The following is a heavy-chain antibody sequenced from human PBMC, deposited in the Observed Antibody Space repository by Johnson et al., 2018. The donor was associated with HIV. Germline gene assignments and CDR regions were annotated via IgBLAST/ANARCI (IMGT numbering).Heavy chain of an antibody. V-gene: IGHV3-30*04. CDR2: ITYDGRNK. CDR3: GREQGSGWPTNAFDI. J-gene: IGHJ3*02. CDR1: GFTFSSYA. D-gene: IGHD6-19*01. Sequence: VQLVESGGGVVQPGRSLRLSCAASGFTFSSYAMSWVRQAPGKGLEWVAVITYDGRNKYYTDSVKGRFIISRDNSKNMTNLQMNGLSDEDTADYYCGREQGSGWPTNAFDIWGRGTMVTVSS.